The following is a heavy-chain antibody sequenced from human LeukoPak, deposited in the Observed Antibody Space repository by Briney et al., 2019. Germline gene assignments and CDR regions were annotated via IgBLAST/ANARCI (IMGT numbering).Heavy chain of an antibody. CDR2: ISWNSGSI. D-gene: IGHD3-22*01. Sequence: GGSLRLSCAASGFTFDDYAMHWVRQAPGKGLEWVSGISWNSGSIGYADSVKGRFTNSRDNAKNSLYLQMNSLRAEDTALYYCAKSVYYDSSGYVDYWGQGTLVTVSS. CDR3: AKSVYYDSSGYVDY. V-gene: IGHV3-9*01. J-gene: IGHJ4*02. CDR1: GFTFDDYA.